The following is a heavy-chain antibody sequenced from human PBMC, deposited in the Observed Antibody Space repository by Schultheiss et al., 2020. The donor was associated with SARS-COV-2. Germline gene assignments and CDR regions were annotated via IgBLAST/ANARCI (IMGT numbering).Heavy chain of an antibody. D-gene: IGHD2-15*01. V-gene: IGHV4-61*01. Sequence: SETLSLTCTVSGGSVSSGSYYWSWIRQPPGKGLEWIGEINHSGSTNYNPSLKSRVTISVDTSKNQFSLKLSSVTAADTAVYYCARRGLLVALDYWGQGTLVTVSS. CDR1: GGSVSSGSYY. J-gene: IGHJ4*02. CDR2: INHSGST. CDR3: ARRGLLVALDY.